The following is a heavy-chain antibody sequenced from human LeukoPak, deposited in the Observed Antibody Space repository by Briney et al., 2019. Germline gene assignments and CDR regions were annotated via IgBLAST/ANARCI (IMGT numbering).Heavy chain of an antibody. CDR1: GSTFRNYW. V-gene: IGHV3-74*01. CDR3: ATDRAYNTDY. CDR2: INGDGSST. D-gene: IGHD1-1*01. J-gene: IGHJ4*02. Sequence: PGGSLRLSCAASGSTFRNYWMHWVRQAPGKGLVWVSRINGDGSSTIYADSVRGRFTISRDNAKNTLYLQMNSLRAEGTAVYYCATDRAYNTDYWGQGTLVTVSS.